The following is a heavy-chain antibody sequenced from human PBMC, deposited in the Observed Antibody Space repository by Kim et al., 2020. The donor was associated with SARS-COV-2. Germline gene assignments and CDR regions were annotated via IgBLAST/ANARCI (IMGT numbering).Heavy chain of an antibody. CDR1: GFTFSSYS. V-gene: IGHV3-21*01. Sequence: GGSLRLSCAASGFTFSSYSMNWVRQAPGKGLEWVSSISSSSSYIYYADSVKGRFTISRDNAKNSLYLQMNSLRAEDTAVYYCAREGGGYGSGCYGYDYWGQGTLVTVSS. D-gene: IGHD3-10*01. CDR3: AREGGGYGSGCYGYDY. CDR2: ISSSSSYI. J-gene: IGHJ4*02.